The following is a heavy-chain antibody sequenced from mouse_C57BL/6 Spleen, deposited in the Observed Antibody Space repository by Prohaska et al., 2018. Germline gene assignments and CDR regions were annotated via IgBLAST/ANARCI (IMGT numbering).Heavy chain of an antibody. J-gene: IGHJ1*03. Sequence: EVQLLETGGGLVQPGGSRGLSCEGSGFTFSGFWMSWVRQTPGKTLEWIGDINSDGSAIKYEPSIKDRFTIFRDNDKSTLYLQMSNVRSEDTATYFCMRYGNYWYFDVWGTGTTVTVSS. CDR1: GFTFSGFW. D-gene: IGHD2-1*01. CDR3: MRYGNYWYFDV. CDR2: INSDGSAI. V-gene: IGHV11-2*01.